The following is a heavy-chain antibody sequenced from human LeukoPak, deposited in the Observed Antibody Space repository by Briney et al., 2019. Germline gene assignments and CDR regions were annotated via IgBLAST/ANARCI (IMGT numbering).Heavy chain of an antibody. CDR1: GLTFTSYA. Sequence: GGSLRLSCAASGLTFTSYAMSWVRQAPGMGLEWVSTISAGAGTTNFADSVKGRFTISRDNSKNTLYLQMNSLRAEDTAVYYCAKDRDPPRDGYNLGGLDYWGQGALVTVSS. D-gene: IGHD5-24*01. CDR3: AKDRDPPRDGYNLGGLDY. CDR2: ISAGAGTT. V-gene: IGHV3-23*01. J-gene: IGHJ4*02.